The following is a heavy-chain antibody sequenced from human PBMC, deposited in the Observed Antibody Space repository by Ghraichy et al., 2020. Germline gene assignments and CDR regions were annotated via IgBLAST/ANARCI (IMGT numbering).Heavy chain of an antibody. V-gene: IGHV3-15*01. Sequence: GESLNISCAASGFTFSNAWMIWVRQAPGKGLEWVGRIKSKTDGGTTDYAAPVKGRFTISRDDSKNTLYLQMNSLKTEDTAVYYCTTYSSGWYGNANYYYGMDVWGQGTTVSVSS. CDR3: TTYSSGWYGNANYYYGMDV. D-gene: IGHD6-19*01. CDR1: GFTFSNAW. J-gene: IGHJ6*02. CDR2: IKSKTDGGTT.